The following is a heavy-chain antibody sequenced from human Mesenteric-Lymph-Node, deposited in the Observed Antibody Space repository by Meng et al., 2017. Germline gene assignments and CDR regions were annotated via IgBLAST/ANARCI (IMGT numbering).Heavy chain of an antibody. Sequence: SETLSLTCAVYGGSFSGYYWSWIRQPPGKGLEWIGEINHSGSTNYNPSLKSRVTISVDTSKNQFSLKLSSVTAADTAVYYCARDRQFIPYGSGSYYNDRWFDPWGQGTLVTVSS. D-gene: IGHD3-10*01. CDR1: GGSFSGYY. J-gene: IGHJ5*02. V-gene: IGHV4-34*01. CDR2: INHSGST. CDR3: ARDRQFIPYGSGSYYNDRWFDP.